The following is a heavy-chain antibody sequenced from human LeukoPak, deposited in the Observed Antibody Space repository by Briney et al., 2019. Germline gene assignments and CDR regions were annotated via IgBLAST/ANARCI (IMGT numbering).Heavy chain of an antibody. D-gene: IGHD2-2*01. Sequence: GGSLRLSCAASGLSFGFYAMSWVRQAPGKGLEWVSSISGGGAGTYYADSVRGRFTISRDNSKNTLYLQMNSLRAEDTAVYYCAKVGCSSTSCPPDYWGQGTLVTVSS. V-gene: IGHV3-23*01. CDR1: GLSFGFYA. CDR2: ISGGGAGT. CDR3: AKVGCSSTSCPPDY. J-gene: IGHJ4*02.